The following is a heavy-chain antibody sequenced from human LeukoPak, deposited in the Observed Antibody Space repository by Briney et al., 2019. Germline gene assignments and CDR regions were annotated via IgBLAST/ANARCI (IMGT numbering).Heavy chain of an antibody. CDR3: ARVHDYVWGSQILRGNAFDI. CDR1: GGTFISYA. D-gene: IGHD3-16*01. Sequence: SVKVSCKASGGTFISYAISWVRQAPGQGLEWMGGIIPIFGTANYAQKFQGRVTITADESTSTAYMELSSLRSEDTAVYYCARVHDYVWGSQILRGNAFDIWGQGTMVTVS. V-gene: IGHV1-69*01. J-gene: IGHJ3*02. CDR2: IIPIFGTA.